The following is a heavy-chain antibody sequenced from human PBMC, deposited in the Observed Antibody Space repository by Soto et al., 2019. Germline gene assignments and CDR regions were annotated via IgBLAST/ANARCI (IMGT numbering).Heavy chain of an antibody. V-gene: IGHV1-46*01. J-gene: IGHJ6*02. CDR2: INPSGGST. D-gene: IGHD4-17*01. CDR1: GYTFTSYY. CDR3: AREGELGNGDYPLTYGMDV. Sequence: ASVKVSCKASGYTFTSYYMHWVRQAPGQGLEWMGIINPSGGSTSYAQKFQGRVTMTRDTSTSTVYMELSSLRSEDTAVYYCAREGELGNGDYPLTYGMDVWGQGTTVTVSS.